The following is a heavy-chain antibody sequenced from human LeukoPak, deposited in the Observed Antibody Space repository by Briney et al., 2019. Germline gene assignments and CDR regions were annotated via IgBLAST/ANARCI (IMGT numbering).Heavy chain of an antibody. D-gene: IGHD2-2*01. CDR2: IYYSGST. Sequence: SQTLSLTCTVSGGSISSGDYYWSWIRQPPGKGLEWIGYIYYSGSTYYNPSLKSRVTISVDTSKNQFSLKLSSVTAADTAVYXCARGXXXTSCYLGGDYWGQGTLVTVSS. V-gene: IGHV4-30-4*01. J-gene: IGHJ4*02. CDR3: ARGXXXTSCYLGGDY. CDR1: GGSISSGDYY.